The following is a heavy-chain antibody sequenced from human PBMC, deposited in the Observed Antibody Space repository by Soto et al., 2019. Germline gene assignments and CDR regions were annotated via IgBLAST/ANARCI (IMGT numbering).Heavy chain of an antibody. Sequence: PSETLSLTCTVSGDSNSSYYWSWIRQSPGKGLEWIGYISYSGSTSYNPSLKSRVTISLHTSNNQFSLTLDSVTAADTAVYYCARHLSDFWFDPWGQGTLVTVSS. J-gene: IGHJ5*02. D-gene: IGHD2-21*02. V-gene: IGHV4-59*08. CDR1: GDSNSSYY. CDR2: ISYSGST. CDR3: ARHLSDFWFDP.